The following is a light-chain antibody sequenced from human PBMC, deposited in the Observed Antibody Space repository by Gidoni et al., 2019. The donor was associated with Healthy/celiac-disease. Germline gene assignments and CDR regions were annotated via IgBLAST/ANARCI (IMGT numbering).Light chain of an antibody. Sequence: DIQMTKSPSSLSASVGDRVTITFQASQDISNYLNWYQQKPGKAPKLLIYDASNLETGVPSRFSGSGSGTDFTFTISSLQPEDIATYYCQQYDNLPRTFGQGTKLEIK. CDR1: QDISNY. J-gene: IGKJ2*01. V-gene: IGKV1-33*01. CDR3: QQYDNLPRT. CDR2: DAS.